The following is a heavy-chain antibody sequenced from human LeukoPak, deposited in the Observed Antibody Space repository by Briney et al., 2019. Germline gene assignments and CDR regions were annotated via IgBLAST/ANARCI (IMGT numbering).Heavy chain of an antibody. J-gene: IGHJ4*02. V-gene: IGHV3-48*03. Sequence: PGGSLRLSCAASGFTFSSYEMNWVRQALGKGLEWVSYISSSGSTIYYADSVKGRFTISRDNAKNSLYLQMNSLRAEDTAVYYCARVGGYSSSEFDYWGQGTLVTVSS. CDR1: GFTFSSYE. CDR2: ISSSGSTI. D-gene: IGHD6-6*01. CDR3: ARVGGYSSSEFDY.